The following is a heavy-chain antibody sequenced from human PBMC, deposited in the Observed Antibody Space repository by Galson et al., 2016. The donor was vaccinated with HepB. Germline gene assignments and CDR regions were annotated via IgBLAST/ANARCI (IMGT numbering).Heavy chain of an antibody. CDR1: GDSVSSDGYY. V-gene: IGHV4-61*08. D-gene: IGHD1-26*01. CDR2: MEYIGNT. CDR3: ARESRSTWNYLDS. Sequence: ETLSFTCTVSGDSVSSDGYYWNWVRQAPGKGLEWMANMEYIGNTNFNPSLKSRITISVDTSKNQFSLKLTSVTAADTAVYFCARESRSTWNYLDSWGQGTLVTVSS. J-gene: IGHJ5*01.